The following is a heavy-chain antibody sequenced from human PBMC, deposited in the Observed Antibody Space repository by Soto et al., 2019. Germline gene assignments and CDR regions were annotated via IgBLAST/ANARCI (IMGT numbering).Heavy chain of an antibody. CDR2: IDPSDSYT. CDR1: GYSFTSYW. CDR3: ARHAGYCSSTSCHYYYYYYGMDV. D-gene: IGHD2-2*01. V-gene: IGHV5-10-1*01. Sequence: PGESLKISCKGSGYSFTSYWISWVHQMPGKGLEWMGRIDPSDSYTNNSPSFQGHVTISADKSISTAYLQWSSLKASDSAMYYCARHAGYCSSTSCHYYYYYYGMDVWGQGTTVTV. J-gene: IGHJ6*02.